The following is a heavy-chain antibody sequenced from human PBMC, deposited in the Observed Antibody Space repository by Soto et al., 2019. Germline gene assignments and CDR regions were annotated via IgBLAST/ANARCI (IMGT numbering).Heavy chain of an antibody. Sequence: ASVKVSCKTSGYTFNTYGINWVRQAPGQGLELMGWISAYDGKTTYAEKFQGRVTPTTDTSTSTAYMELRSLISDDTAIYYCARDPHEFWTSYWFDPWGQGTPVTVAS. V-gene: IGHV1-18*01. D-gene: IGHD3-3*01. CDR3: ARDPHEFWTSYWFDP. CDR2: ISAYDGKT. J-gene: IGHJ5*02. CDR1: GYTFNTYG.